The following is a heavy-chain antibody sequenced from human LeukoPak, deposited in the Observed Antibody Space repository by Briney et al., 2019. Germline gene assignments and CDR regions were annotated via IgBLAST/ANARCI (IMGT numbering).Heavy chain of an antibody. CDR1: GFTFSSYA. CDR3: ARDSNWNGADY. V-gene: IGHV3-23*01. CDR2: ISGSGGST. D-gene: IGHD1-20*01. J-gene: IGHJ4*02. Sequence: PGGSLRLSCAASGFTFSSYAMSWVRQAPGKGLEWVSAISGSGGSTYYADSVKGRFTISRDNAKNSLYLQMNSLRAEDTAVYYCARDSNWNGADYWGQGTLVTVSS.